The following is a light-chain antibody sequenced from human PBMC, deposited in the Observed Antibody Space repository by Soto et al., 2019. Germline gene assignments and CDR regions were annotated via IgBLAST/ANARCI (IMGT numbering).Light chain of an antibody. CDR1: QSIRSY. Sequence: DIQMTQSPSSLSASVGDRVTITCRASQSIRSYLNWYQQKPGKAPKVXIYAAYSLQSGVPSRFSGSGSGTDFTLTISSLQPEDFATYYCQQSYSTTQAFGQGTKVDIK. J-gene: IGKJ1*01. V-gene: IGKV1-39*01. CDR3: QQSYSTTQA. CDR2: AAY.